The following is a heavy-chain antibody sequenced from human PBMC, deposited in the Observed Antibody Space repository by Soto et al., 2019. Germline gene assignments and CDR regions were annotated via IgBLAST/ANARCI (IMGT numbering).Heavy chain of an antibody. CDR1: GYSFTSYW. CDR3: ARHLYSSSSDYYYHYGMYX. J-gene: IGHJ6*02. CDR2: IYPGDSDT. D-gene: IGHD6-6*01. Sequence: GESLKISCKGSGYSFTSYWIGWVRQMPGKGLEWMGSIYPGDSDTRYSPSFQGQVTISADKSISTAYLQWSSLKDSDTAMYYCARHLYSSSSDYYYHYGMYXWGQGTTVTVS. V-gene: IGHV5-51*01.